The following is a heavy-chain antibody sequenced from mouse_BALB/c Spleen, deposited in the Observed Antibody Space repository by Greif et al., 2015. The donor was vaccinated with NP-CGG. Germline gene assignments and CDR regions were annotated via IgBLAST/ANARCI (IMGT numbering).Heavy chain of an antibody. CDR3: AKNYVNYAMDY. CDR2: LWRGGST. J-gene: IGHJ4*01. D-gene: IGHD1-1*02. Sequence: VQLQESGPGLVQPSQSLSITCTVSGFSLTSYGVHWVRQSPGKGLEWLGVLWRGGSTEYNAAFMSRLSITKDNSQSHVFIKKNSLQADDTAIYYCAKNYVNYAMDYWEQGTADTVSS. V-gene: IGHV2-5*01. CDR1: GFSLTSYG.